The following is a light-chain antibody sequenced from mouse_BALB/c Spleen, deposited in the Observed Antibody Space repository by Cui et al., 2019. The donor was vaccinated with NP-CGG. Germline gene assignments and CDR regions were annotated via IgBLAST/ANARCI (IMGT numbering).Light chain of an antibody. CDR1: TGAVTTSNY. Sequence: VTQESALTTSPGETVTLTGRSSTGAVTTSNYANWVQEKPNHLFTGLIGGTHNRAPGVPARFAGSLIGDKAALTITGAQTEDEAIYFCALWYSNHWVFGGGTKLTVL. CDR3: ALWYSNHWV. V-gene: IGLV1*01. J-gene: IGLJ1*01. CDR2: GTH.